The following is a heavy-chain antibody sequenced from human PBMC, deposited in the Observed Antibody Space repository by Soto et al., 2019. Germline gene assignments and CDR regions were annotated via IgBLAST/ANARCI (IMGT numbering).Heavy chain of an antibody. J-gene: IGHJ5*02. D-gene: IGHD3-22*01. CDR2: ISAYNGNT. V-gene: IGHV1-18*01. Sequence: QVQLVQSGAEVKKPGASVKVSCKASGYTFTSYGISWVRQAPGQGLEWMGWISAYNGNTNYAQKLQGRVTMTTDTSTNTAYMELRSLRSDGPAVYYCAKGPYYYDSSGYCLSWFDPWGQGTLVTVSS. CDR1: GYTFTSYG. CDR3: AKGPYYYDSSGYCLSWFDP.